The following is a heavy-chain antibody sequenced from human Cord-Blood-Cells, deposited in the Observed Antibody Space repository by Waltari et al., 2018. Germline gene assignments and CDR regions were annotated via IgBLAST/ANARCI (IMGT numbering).Heavy chain of an antibody. V-gene: IGHV4-39*01. Sequence: QLQLQESGPGLVKPSETLSLTCTVSGGSISSSSYYWGWIRQPPGKGLEWIGSIYYIGSTNYNPSPKGRGTISVDMSKYQFSLNLSSVTAADTAVYYCARADCSGGSCTREDAFDIWGQGTMVTVSS. D-gene: IGHD2-15*01. CDR3: ARADCSGGSCTREDAFDI. CDR2: IYYIGST. J-gene: IGHJ3*02. CDR1: GGSISSSSYY.